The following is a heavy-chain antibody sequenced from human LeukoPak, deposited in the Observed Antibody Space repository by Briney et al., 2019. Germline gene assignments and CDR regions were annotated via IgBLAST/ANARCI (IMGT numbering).Heavy chain of an antibody. V-gene: IGHV3-33*01. CDR1: GLTFRSHG. CDR3: AGDRATSYFDY. J-gene: IGHJ4*02. CDR2: IWYNGSNK. Sequence: GGSLRLSCAASGLTFRSHGMHWVRQAPGKGLEWVAFIWYNGSNKYYTDSVKGRFTISRDNSKNTLYLQMNSLRAEDTAVYYCAGDRATSYFDYWGQGALVTISS. D-gene: IGHD1-26*01.